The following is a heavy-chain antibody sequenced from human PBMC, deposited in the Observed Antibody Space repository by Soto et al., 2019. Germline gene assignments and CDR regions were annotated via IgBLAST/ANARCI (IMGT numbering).Heavy chain of an antibody. Sequence: ASVKVSCQASGYTFTTYYMHWVRQAPGQGLEWMGIINPSGGTTTYAQKFQGRVTMTRDTSASTVYMELSSLRSEDTAMYYCARLYDSTGTVAFDVWGQGTMVTV. J-gene: IGHJ3*01. V-gene: IGHV1-46*01. CDR1: GYTFTTYY. CDR3: ARLYDSTGTVAFDV. D-gene: IGHD3-22*01. CDR2: INPSGGTT.